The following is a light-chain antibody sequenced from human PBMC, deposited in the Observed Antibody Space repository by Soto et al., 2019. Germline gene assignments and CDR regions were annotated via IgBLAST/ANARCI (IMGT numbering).Light chain of an antibody. CDR2: DVS. CDR3: SSHTTSSTDV. V-gene: IGLV2-14*03. J-gene: IGLJ1*01. Sequence: QSALTQPASLSESPGQSITISCTATSSDVGGYNYVSWYQQHPGKAPKLIIYDVSNRPSGVSNRFSGSKSGNTASLTISGLQAEDEADYYCSSHTTSSTDVFGTGTKLTVL. CDR1: SSDVGGYNY.